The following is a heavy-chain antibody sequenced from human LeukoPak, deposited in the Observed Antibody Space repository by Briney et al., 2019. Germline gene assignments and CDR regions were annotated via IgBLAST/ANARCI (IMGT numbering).Heavy chain of an antibody. J-gene: IGHJ6*03. D-gene: IGHD2-2*01. CDR2: ISAYNGNT. CDR1: GGTFSSYA. V-gene: IGHV1-18*01. Sequence: ASVKVSCKASGGTFSSYAISWVRQAPGQGLEWMGWISAYNGNTNYAQKLQGRVTMTTDTSTSTAYMELRSLRSDDTAVYYCARGVPAAIGGYYYYMDVWGKGTTVTVSS. CDR3: ARGVPAAIGGYYYYMDV.